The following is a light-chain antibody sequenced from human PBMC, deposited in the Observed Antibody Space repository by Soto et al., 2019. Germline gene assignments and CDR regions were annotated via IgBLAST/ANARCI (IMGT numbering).Light chain of an antibody. V-gene: IGLV2-8*01. CDR2: EVT. J-gene: IGLJ2*01. CDR3: AAWDDSLNGVI. CDR1: SSDVGGYNY. Sequence: QSALTQPPSASGSPGQSVTISCTGTSSDVGGYNYVSWYQQHPGKAPKLIIYEVTKRPSGVPDRFSGSKSGNTASLAISGLQSGDEADYYCAAWDDSLNGVIFGGGTKLTVL.